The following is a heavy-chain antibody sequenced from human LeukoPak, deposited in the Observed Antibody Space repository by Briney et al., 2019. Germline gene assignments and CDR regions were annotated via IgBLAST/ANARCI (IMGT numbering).Heavy chain of an antibody. V-gene: IGHV3-21*01. D-gene: IGHD3-22*01. CDR2: ISSSSSYI. CDR1: GFTFSSYS. CDR3: ARDSFDYDSSGYYRINTNFDY. Sequence: GGSLRLSCAASGFTFSSYSMNWVRQAPGKGLEWVSSISSSSSYIYYADSVKGRFTISRDNAKNSLYLQMNSLGAEDTAVYYCARDSFDYDSSGYYRINTNFDYWGQGTLATVSS. J-gene: IGHJ4*02.